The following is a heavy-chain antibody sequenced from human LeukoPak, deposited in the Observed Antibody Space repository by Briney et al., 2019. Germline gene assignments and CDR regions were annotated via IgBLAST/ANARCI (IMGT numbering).Heavy chain of an antibody. Sequence: ASVKVSCKASGYTFTSYGISWVRQAPGQGLEWMGWISAYNGNTNYAQKLQGRVTMTTDTSTRTAYMELRSLRSDDTAVYYCATSLTSYYFDISGYFHYWGQGTLVTVSS. CDR3: ATSLTSYYFDISGYFHY. V-gene: IGHV1-18*01. D-gene: IGHD3-22*01. J-gene: IGHJ4*02. CDR2: ISAYNGNT. CDR1: GYTFTSYG.